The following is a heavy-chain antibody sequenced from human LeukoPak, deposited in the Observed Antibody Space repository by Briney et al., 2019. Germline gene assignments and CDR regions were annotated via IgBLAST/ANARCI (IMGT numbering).Heavy chain of an antibody. V-gene: IGHV3-30-3*01. D-gene: IGHD1-26*01. CDR1: GFTFSNYA. Sequence: PGRSLRLSCAASGFTFSNYAMHWVRQAPGKGLEWMAIISYDGSNKDCADSVKGRFTISRDNSKNTLYLQVNGLRTEDTAVYYCARRMGATPGGNAFDIWGQGTMVTVSS. J-gene: IGHJ3*02. CDR3: ARRMGATPGGNAFDI. CDR2: ISYDGSNK.